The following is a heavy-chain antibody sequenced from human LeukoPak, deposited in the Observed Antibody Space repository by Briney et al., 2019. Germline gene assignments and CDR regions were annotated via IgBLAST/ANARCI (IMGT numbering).Heavy chain of an antibody. D-gene: IGHD5-24*01. Sequence: GGSLRLSCAASGFTLSSYGMSWVRQAPGKGLEWVSGITGSGGSTYYADSVKGRFTISRDNAKNSLYLQMNSLRAEDTAVYYCARSGRGVCYMDVWGKGTTVTVSS. CDR1: GFTLSSYG. J-gene: IGHJ6*03. V-gene: IGHV3-23*01. CDR3: ARSGRGVCYMDV. CDR2: ITGSGGST.